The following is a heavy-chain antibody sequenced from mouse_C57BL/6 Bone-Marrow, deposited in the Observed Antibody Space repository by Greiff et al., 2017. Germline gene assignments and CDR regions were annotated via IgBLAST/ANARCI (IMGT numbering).Heavy chain of an antibody. CDR1: GYTFTSYG. CDR2: IYPRSGNT. D-gene: IGHD1-1*01. J-gene: IGHJ4*01. CDR3: ARDPYYYGSGYYSAMDY. V-gene: IGHV1-81*01. Sequence: VQLQQSGAELARPGASVKLSCKASGYTFTSYGISWVKQRTGQGLEWIGEIYPRSGNTYYNEKFKGKATLTADNYSSTAYMELRCLTSEDSAVYFCARDPYYYGSGYYSAMDYWGQGTSVTVSS.